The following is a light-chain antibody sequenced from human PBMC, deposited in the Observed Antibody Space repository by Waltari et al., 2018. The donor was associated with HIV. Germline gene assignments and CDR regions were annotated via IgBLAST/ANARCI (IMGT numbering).Light chain of an antibody. J-gene: IGLJ1*01. Sequence: SALTQPAFVSGSPGPSTPIPCTGTSRDVGGYHFVSCYQQHPGKAPKLMIYEVSNRPSGVSNRFSGSKSGNTASLTISGLQAEDEADYYCSSYASSSTPYVFGTGTKVTVL. CDR3: SSYASSSTPYV. CDR1: SRDVGGYHF. V-gene: IGLV2-14*01. CDR2: EVS.